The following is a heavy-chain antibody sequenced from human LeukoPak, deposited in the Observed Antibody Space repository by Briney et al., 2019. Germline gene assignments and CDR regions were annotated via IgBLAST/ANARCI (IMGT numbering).Heavy chain of an antibody. CDR2: IIPIFGTA. CDR3: ASYIVATIGLGDMEGAFDI. Sequence: SVKVSCKASGGTFSSYAISWVRQAPGQGLEWMGGIIPIFGTANYAQKFQGRVTITADKSTSTAYMELSSLRSGDTAVYYCASYIVATIGLGDMEGAFDIWGQGTMVTVSS. V-gene: IGHV1-69*06. D-gene: IGHD5-12*01. CDR1: GGTFSSYA. J-gene: IGHJ3*02.